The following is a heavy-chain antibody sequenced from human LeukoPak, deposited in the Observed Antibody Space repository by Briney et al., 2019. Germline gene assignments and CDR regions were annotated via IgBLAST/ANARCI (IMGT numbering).Heavy chain of an antibody. V-gene: IGHV4-4*02. J-gene: IGHJ4*02. CDR3: ARDRRGYSYSYYFDY. CDR2: IYHSGST. CDR1: GGSVSSSNW. Sequence: SGTLSLTCAVSGGSVSSSNWWSWVRQPPGMGLEWIGEIYHSGSTNYNPSLKSRVTISVDKSKNQFSLKLTSVTAADTAVYYCARDRRGYSYSYYFDYWGQGTLVTVSS. D-gene: IGHD5-18*01.